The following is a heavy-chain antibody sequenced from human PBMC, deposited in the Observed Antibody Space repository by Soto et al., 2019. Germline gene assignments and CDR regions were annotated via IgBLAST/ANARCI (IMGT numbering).Heavy chain of an antibody. V-gene: IGHV3-23*01. J-gene: IGHJ3*02. CDR1: GFTFSSYA. CDR2: ISGSGGST. CDR3: AKNRSPEDFVVLVAASDAFYI. Sequence: GGSLRLSCAASGFTFSSYAMSWVRQAPGKGLEWVSAISGSGGSTYYADSVKGRFTISRDNSKNTLYLQMNSLRAEDTAVYYCAKNRSPEDFVVLVAASDAFYIWGQGTMVPVSS. D-gene: IGHD2-15*01.